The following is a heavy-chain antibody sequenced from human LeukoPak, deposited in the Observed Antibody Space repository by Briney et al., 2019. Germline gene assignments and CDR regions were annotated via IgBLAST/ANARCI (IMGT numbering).Heavy chain of an antibody. J-gene: IGHJ4*02. V-gene: IGHV1-2*02. CDR3: AKTYYYGSGSSIPIDY. D-gene: IGHD3-10*01. CDR2: INPNSGGT. CDR1: GYTFTGYY. Sequence: ASVKVSCKASGYTFTGYYMHWVRQAPGQGLEGMGWINPNSGGTNYARKFQGRVTMTRDTSISTAYMELSRLRSDDTAVYYCAKTYYYGSGSSIPIDYWGQGTLVTVSS.